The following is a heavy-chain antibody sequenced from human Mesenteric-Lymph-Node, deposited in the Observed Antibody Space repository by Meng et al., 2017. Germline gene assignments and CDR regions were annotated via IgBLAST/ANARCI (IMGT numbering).Heavy chain of an antibody. Sequence: GESLKISCAASGFTFSNAWMSWVRQAPGKGLEWVAVIWYDGSNKYYADSVKGRFTISRDNAKNSLYLQMNSLRAEDTAVYYCARVRYCSSTSCFPTYYYYYYGMDVWGQGTTVTVSS. CDR1: GFTFSNAW. J-gene: IGHJ6*02. V-gene: IGHV3-33*08. D-gene: IGHD2-2*01. CDR3: ARVRYCSSTSCFPTYYYYYYGMDV. CDR2: IWYDGSNK.